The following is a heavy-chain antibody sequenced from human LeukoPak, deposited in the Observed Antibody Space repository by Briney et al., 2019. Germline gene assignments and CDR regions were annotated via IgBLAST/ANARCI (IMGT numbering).Heavy chain of an antibody. Sequence: GESLRISCMGSGSSFTSYWICCGRQKPGKSWEWMGIIFPCDSDTSYSPSFQGRVTISADKSINTSYLQASSLKASDTAMYYCARQLKTGTTCQFDYWGQGTLVTVSS. CDR3: ARQLKTGTTCQFDY. D-gene: IGHD1-1*01. V-gene: IGHV5-51*01. J-gene: IGHJ4*02. CDR2: IFPCDSDT. CDR1: GSSFTSYW.